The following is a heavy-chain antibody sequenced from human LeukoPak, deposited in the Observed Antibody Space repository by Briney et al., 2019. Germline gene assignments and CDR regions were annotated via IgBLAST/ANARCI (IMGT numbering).Heavy chain of an antibody. CDR1: GFTFSSYA. J-gene: IGHJ6*02. CDR2: ISGSGGST. D-gene: IGHD1-26*01. Sequence: GGSLRLSCAASGFTFSSYAMNWVRQAPGKGLEWVSTISGSGGSTNYAVSVKGRFTISRDNSKNTLYLQMNSLRAEDTTVYYCAKDSGVSIVDLYGMDVWGQGTTVTVSS. CDR3: AKDSGVSIVDLYGMDV. V-gene: IGHV3-23*01.